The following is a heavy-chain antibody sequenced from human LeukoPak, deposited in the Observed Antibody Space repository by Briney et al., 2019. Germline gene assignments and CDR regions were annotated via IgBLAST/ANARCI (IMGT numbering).Heavy chain of an antibody. V-gene: IGHV4-39*01. CDR3: STPYSGGYQGLDI. Sequence: PSETLSLTXTVSGGSISSNKYYWGWIRQPPGEGLEWIGSIYYSGSTYYNPTLKSRVTIFVDTSKNQFSLKLSSVTAADTAVYYCSTPYSGGYQGLDIWGQGTMVTVSS. CDR2: IYYSGST. D-gene: IGHD1-26*01. J-gene: IGHJ3*02. CDR1: GGSISSNKYY.